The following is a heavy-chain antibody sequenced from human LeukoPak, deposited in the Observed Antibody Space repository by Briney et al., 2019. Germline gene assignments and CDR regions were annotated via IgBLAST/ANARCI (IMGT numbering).Heavy chain of an antibody. D-gene: IGHD2-2*01. CDR3: ARDLVVPAAPGLYYYYMDV. J-gene: IGHJ6*03. Sequence: GGSLRLSCAASGFTFSSYSMNWVRQAPGKGLEWVSSISSSSYIYYAGSVKGRFTISRDNAKNSLYLQMNSLRAEDTAVYYCARDLVVPAAPGLYYYYMDVWGKGTTVTVSS. CDR1: GFTFSSYS. CDR2: ISSSSYI. V-gene: IGHV3-21*01.